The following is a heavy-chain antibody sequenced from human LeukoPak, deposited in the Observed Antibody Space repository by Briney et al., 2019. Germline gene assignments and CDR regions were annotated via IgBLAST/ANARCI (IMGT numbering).Heavy chain of an antibody. D-gene: IGHD5-18*01. CDR3: ARGYSLDY. J-gene: IGHJ4*02. Sequence: SQTLSLTCTVSGGSISSGDYYWSWIRQPPGKGLEWIGYIYYSGSTYYTPSLRGRVTISVDTSKSQFSPNLSSVTAADTAVYYCARGYSLDYWGQGTLVTVSS. CDR2: IYYSGST. V-gene: IGHV4-30-4*01. CDR1: GGSISSGDYY.